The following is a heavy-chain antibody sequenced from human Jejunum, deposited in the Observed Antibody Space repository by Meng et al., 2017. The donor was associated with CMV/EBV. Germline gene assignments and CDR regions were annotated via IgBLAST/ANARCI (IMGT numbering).Heavy chain of an antibody. V-gene: IGHV3-48*01. CDR1: GFSFGVYS. CDR2: IDSFSSTM. D-gene: IGHD6-13*01. J-gene: IGHJ4*02. Sequence: AGSGFSFGVYSMNWVRQAPGKGLEWLAYIDSFSSTMYYTDSIKGRFTISRDNAKNSLYLQMNSLSAEDTAVYYCARDSIASALDYWGQGVLVTVSS. CDR3: ARDSIASALDY.